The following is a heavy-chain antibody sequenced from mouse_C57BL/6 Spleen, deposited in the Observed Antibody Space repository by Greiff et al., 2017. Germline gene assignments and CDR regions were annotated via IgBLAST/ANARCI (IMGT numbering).Heavy chain of an antibody. J-gene: IGHJ1*03. CDR2: INPSNGGT. CDR3: ASPYGSSPYWYFDV. V-gene: IGHV1-53*01. Sequence: VQLQQPGTELVKPGASVKLSCKASGYTFTSYWMHWVKQRPGKGLEWIGNINPSNGGTNYNEKFKSKATLTVDKSSSTAYMQLSSLTSEDSAVYYCASPYGSSPYWYFDVWGTGTTVTVSS. CDR1: GYTFTSYW. D-gene: IGHD1-1*01.